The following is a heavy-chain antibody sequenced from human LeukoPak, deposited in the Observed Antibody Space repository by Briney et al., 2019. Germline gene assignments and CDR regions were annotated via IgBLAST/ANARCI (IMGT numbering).Heavy chain of an antibody. V-gene: IGHV3-30*18. Sequence: GRSLRLSCAASGFTFNSFGMHWVCQAPGKGLEWVAVISYDGSNKYFADSVKGRFTISRDNSKNTLYLQMNSLRAEDTAVYYCAKDYDSSGWAAFDIWGQGTMVTVSS. CDR2: ISYDGSNK. CDR1: GFTFNSFG. J-gene: IGHJ3*02. CDR3: AKDYDSSGWAAFDI. D-gene: IGHD3-22*01.